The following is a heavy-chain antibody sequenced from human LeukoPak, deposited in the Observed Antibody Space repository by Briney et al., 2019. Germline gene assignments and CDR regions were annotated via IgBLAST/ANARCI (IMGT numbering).Heavy chain of an antibody. D-gene: IGHD1-26*01. J-gene: IGHJ4*02. CDR2: IIPIFGTA. CDR3: ARGRLRELEGDFDY. CDR1: GRTFSSYA. V-gene: IGHV1-69*13. Sequence: ASVKVSCKASGRTFSSYAISWVRQAPGQGLEWMGGIIPIFGTANYAQKFQGRVTITADESTSTAYMELSSLRSEDTAVYYCARGRLRELEGDFDYWGQGTLVTVSS.